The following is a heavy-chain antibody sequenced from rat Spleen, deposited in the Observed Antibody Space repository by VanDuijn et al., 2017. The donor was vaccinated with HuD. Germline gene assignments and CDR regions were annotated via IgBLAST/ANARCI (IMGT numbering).Heavy chain of an antibody. CDR2: ISNTGGTT. D-gene: IGHD1-5*01. CDR3: TTGGGTTQKPFFDY. V-gene: IGHV5-31*01. Sequence: EVQLVESGGGLVQPGRSLKLSCVASGFTFNNHWLTWIRQSPGKGLEWVATISNTGGTTYYPASPKGRFTISRDNAESTLSLQLNSLTSEDTATYYCTTGGGTTQKPFFDYWGQGVMVTVSS. J-gene: IGHJ2*01. CDR1: GFTFNNHW.